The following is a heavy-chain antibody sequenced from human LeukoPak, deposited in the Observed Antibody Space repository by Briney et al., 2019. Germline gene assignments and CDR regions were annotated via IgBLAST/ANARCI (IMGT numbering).Heavy chain of an antibody. J-gene: IGHJ3*02. CDR2: ISAYNGNT. D-gene: IGHD3-10*01. CDR3: ARDQEIWFGELSGAFDI. V-gene: IGHV1-18*04. Sequence: ASVKVSSKASGYTFTSYGISWVRQAPGQGLEWMGWISAYNGNTNYAQKLQGRVTMTTDTSTSTAYMELRSLRSDDTAVYYCARDQEIWFGELSGAFDIWGQGTMVTVSS. CDR1: GYTFTSYG.